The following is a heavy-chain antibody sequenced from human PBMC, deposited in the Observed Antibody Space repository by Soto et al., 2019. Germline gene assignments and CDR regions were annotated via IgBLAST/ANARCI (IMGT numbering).Heavy chain of an antibody. J-gene: IGHJ4*02. CDR3: ARAYRVTMIVVVIYYFDY. CDR2: INHSGST. D-gene: IGHD3-22*01. CDR1: GGSFSGYY. V-gene: IGHV4-34*01. Sequence: QVQLQQWGAGLLKPSETLSLTCAVYGGSFSGYYWSWIRQPPGKGLEWIGEINHSGSTNYNPSLKSRVTISVDTSKNQFSLKLSSVTAADTAVYYCARAYRVTMIVVVIYYFDYWGQGTLVTVSS.